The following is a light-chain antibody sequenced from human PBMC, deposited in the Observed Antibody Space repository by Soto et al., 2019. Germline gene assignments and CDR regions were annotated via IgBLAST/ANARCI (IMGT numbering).Light chain of an antibody. Sequence: DVVLTPSPHSLAVALGDRATMNCKFSRSVLYNSNNKNHLAWYQQKPGQPPQLIIYWASTRESGVPERFSGSGSGTDFTLTINSLQAEDVAVYYCQLYYSTPWRFGQGAKVDIK. J-gene: IGKJ1*01. CDR2: WAS. CDR3: QLYYSTPWR. CDR1: RSVLYNSNNKNH. V-gene: IGKV4-1*01.